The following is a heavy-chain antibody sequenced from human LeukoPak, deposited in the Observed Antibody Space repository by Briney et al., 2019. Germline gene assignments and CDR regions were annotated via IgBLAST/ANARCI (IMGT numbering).Heavy chain of an antibody. V-gene: IGHV3-11*04. CDR3: ARDKREGYSYGSNWFDP. CDR1: GFTFSDYY. D-gene: IGHD5-18*01. J-gene: IGHJ5*02. CDR2: ISSSGSTI. Sequence: GGSLRLSCAASGFTFSDYYMSWIRQAPGKGLEWVSYISSSGSTIYYADSVKGRFTISRDNAKNSLYLQMNSLRAEDTAVYYCARDKREGYSYGSNWFDPWGQETLVTVSS.